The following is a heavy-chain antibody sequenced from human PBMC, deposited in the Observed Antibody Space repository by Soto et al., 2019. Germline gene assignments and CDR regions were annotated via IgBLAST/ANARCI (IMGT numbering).Heavy chain of an antibody. CDR3: ATPPEFCTSSSCQNYGVDV. Sequence: GGSLRLSCAASGFTFSNYAMRWVRQAPGKGLEWVSAISGSGDSTYYADSVKGRFTISRDNSKNTLYLHMNSLRAEDSAVYYCATPPEFCTSSSCQNYGVDVWGQGTTVTVSS. J-gene: IGHJ6*02. CDR1: GFTFSNYA. V-gene: IGHV3-23*01. D-gene: IGHD2-2*01. CDR2: ISGSGDST.